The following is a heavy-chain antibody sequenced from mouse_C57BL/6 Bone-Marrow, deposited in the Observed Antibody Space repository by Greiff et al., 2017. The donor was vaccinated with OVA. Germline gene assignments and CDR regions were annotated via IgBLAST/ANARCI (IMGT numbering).Heavy chain of an antibody. CDR3: ARWDRKYFDG. J-gene: IGHJ1*03. CDR1: GYTFTSYW. D-gene: IGHD4-1*01. Sequence: QVQLQQPGAELVKPGASVKLSCKASGYTFTSYWMQWVKQRPGQGLEWIGEIDPSDSYTNYNQKFKGKATLTVDTSSSTAYMQLSSLTSEDSAVYYCARWDRKYFDGWGTGTTVTVSS. V-gene: IGHV1-50*01. CDR2: IDPSDSYT.